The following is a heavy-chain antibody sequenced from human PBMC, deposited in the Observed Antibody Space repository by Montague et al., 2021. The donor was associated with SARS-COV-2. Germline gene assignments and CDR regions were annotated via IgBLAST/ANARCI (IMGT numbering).Heavy chain of an antibody. J-gene: IGHJ4*02. CDR2: INHSGST. CDR1: GGSFSGYY. V-gene: IGHV4-34*01. Sequence: SDTLSLTCAVYGGSFSGYYWSWIRQPPGKGLEWIGEINHSGSTNYNPSLKSRVTISVDTSKNQFSLKLSSVTAADTAVYYCAGEVGRGYSGYEGEYWGQGTLVTVSS. D-gene: IGHD5-12*01. CDR3: AGEVGRGYSGYEGEY.